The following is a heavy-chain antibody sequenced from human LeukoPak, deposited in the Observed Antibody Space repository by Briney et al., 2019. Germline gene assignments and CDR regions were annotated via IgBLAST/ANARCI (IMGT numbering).Heavy chain of an antibody. D-gene: IGHD3-22*01. CDR3: ARDLGQYYDTSDNWFDP. J-gene: IGHJ5*02. CDR2: ISPSGDIT. Sequence: GGSLRLSCAASGFTFSNHGMNWVRQAPGKGLEWVSGISPSGDITYYADSVKGRFTISRDNSKNTLYLEVISLTAEDTAVYYCARDLGQYYDTSDNWFDPWGQGTLVTVSS. CDR1: GFTFSNHG. V-gene: IGHV3-23*01.